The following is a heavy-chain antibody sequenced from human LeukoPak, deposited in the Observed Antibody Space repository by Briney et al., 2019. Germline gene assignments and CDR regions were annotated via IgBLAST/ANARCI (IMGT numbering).Heavy chain of an antibody. CDR1: GFSFSNYE. D-gene: IGHD5-18*01. J-gene: IGHJ4*02. CDR3: ARDLVQLWSKDY. CDR2: ISSSGRNI. Sequence: RPGGSLRLSCAASGFSFSNYEFNWVRQAPGKGLEWISYISSSGRNIYYADSVKGRFTISRDNAKSSLYLQMNSLRAEDTAVYYCARDLVQLWSKDYWGQGTLVTVSS. V-gene: IGHV3-48*03.